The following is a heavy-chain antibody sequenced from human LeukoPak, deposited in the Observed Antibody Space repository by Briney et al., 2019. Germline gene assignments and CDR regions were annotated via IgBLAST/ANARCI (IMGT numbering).Heavy chain of an antibody. J-gene: IGHJ4*02. CDR3: AKSRYCYDRGPGY. Sequence: SGGSLRLSCAASGFTFSSYAMSWVRQAPGKELEWVSGISGSGGSTYYADSVKGRFTISRDKSKNTVYLEMNSLRAEDTALYYCAKSRYCYDRGPGYWGQGTLVTVSS. V-gene: IGHV3-23*01. CDR2: ISGSGGST. CDR1: GFTFSSYA. D-gene: IGHD3-22*01.